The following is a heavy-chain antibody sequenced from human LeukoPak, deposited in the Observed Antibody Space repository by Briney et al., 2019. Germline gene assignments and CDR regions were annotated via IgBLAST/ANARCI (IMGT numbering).Heavy chain of an antibody. J-gene: IGHJ4*02. CDR3: ARKLPGLDF. D-gene: IGHD1-26*01. Sequence: ASVKVSCKASGYTFTSLGISWVRQAPGQGLEWMGWISPNSGDRNYAQKFQGRITLTTDTSTGTAYMELRSLRSDDTAVYYCARKLPGLDFWGQGTLVTVSS. CDR1: GYTFTSLG. V-gene: IGHV1-18*01. CDR2: ISPNSGDR.